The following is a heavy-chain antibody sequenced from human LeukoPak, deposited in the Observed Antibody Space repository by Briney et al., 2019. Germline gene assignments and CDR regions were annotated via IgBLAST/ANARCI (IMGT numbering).Heavy chain of an antibody. V-gene: IGHV3-48*04. CDR2: ISSSSSTI. CDR3: AREYCSGGSCFGNWFDP. J-gene: IGHJ5*02. CDR1: GFTFSSYS. Sequence: GGSLRLSCAASGFTFSSYSMNWVRQAPGKGLEWVSYISSSSSTIYYADSVKGRFTISRDNAKNSLYLQMNSLRAEDTAVYYCAREYCSGGSCFGNWFDPWGQGTLVTVSS. D-gene: IGHD2-15*01.